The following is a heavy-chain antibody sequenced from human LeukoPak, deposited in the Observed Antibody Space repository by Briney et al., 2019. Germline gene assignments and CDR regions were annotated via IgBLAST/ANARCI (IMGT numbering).Heavy chain of an antibody. CDR2: IYYSGST. CDR1: GGSISSYY. J-gene: IGHJ6*03. Sequence: PSETLSLTCTVSGGSISSYYWSWIRPPPGKGLEWIGYIYYSGSTNYNPSLKSRVTISVDTSKNQFSLKLSSVTAADTAAYYCARGRGYCSGGSCYPRYYYYYMDVWGKGTTVTVSS. V-gene: IGHV4-59*12. CDR3: ARGRGYCSGGSCYPRYYYYYMDV. D-gene: IGHD2-15*01.